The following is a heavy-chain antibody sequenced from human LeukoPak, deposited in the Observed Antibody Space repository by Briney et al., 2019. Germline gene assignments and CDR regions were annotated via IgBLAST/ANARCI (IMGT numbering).Heavy chain of an antibody. V-gene: IGHV3-23*01. CDR2: ISGSGGST. CDR3: AKRGVVIRVILVGFHKEAYYFDS. J-gene: IGHJ4*02. Sequence: GGSLRLSCAASGITLSNYGMSWVRQAPGKGLEWVAGISGSGGSTNYEDSVKGRFTISRDNPKNTLFLQMNSLRAEDTAVYFCAKRGVVIRVILVGFHKEAYYFDSWGQGALVTVSS. CDR1: GITLSNYG. D-gene: IGHD3-22*01.